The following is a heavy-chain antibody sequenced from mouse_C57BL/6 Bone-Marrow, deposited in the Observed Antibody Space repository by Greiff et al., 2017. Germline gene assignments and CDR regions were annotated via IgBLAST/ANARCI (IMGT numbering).Heavy chain of an antibody. CDR3: ARDTMVRGDY. CDR2: IHPNSGST. D-gene: IGHD2-2*01. V-gene: IGHV1-64*01. Sequence: VKLQQPGAELVKPGASVKLSCKASGYTFTSYWMHWVKQRPGQGLEWIGMIHPNSGSTNYNEKFKSKATLTVDKSSSTAYMQLSSLTSEDSAVYYCARDTMVRGDYWGQGTTLTVSS. CDR1: GYTFTSYW. J-gene: IGHJ2*01.